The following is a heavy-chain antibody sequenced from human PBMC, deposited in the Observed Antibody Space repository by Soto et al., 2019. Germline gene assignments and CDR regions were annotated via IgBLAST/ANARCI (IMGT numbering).Heavy chain of an antibody. CDR2: IYWNDDK. CDR3: VRRPREYDTNWYGKEYFFDY. V-gene: IGHV2-5*01. J-gene: IGHJ4*02. D-gene: IGHD1-1*01. Sequence: QITLKESGPTLVKPTQTLTLTCTFSGFSLSTSGVGVGWIRQPPGEALEWLALIYWNDDKRYSPSLKSRLTITKDTSKNQVVLTMTNLDPVDTAKYYCVRRPREYDTNWYGKEYFFDYWGQGTLVTVSS. CDR1: GFSLSTSGVG.